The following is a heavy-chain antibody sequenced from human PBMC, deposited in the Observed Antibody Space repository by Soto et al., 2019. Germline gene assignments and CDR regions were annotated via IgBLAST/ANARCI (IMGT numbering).Heavy chain of an antibody. D-gene: IGHD4-17*01. J-gene: IGHJ4*02. Sequence: QVQLVQSGAEVKKPGSSVKVSCKASGGTFSSYTISWVRQAPGQGLEWMGRIIPILGIANYAQKFQGRVTITADKSMSTAYMELSSLRSEDTAVYYCARVEYDYGDYFDYWGQGTLVTVSS. CDR3: ARVEYDYGDYFDY. CDR1: GGTFSSYT. CDR2: IIPILGIA. V-gene: IGHV1-69*02.